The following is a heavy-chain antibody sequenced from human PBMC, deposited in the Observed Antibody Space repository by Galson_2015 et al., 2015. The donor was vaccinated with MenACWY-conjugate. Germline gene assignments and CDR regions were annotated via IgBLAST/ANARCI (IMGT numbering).Heavy chain of an antibody. CDR1: GDSVSSNSAA. CDR3: ARDAPRYDP. Sequence: CAISGDSVSSNSAAWNWIRQSPSRGLEWLGRTYCRSKCYSDYAVSVKGRITISPDTSKNQFSLQLNSVTPEDTAVYYCARDAPRYDPWGQGTLVTVCS. J-gene: IGHJ5*02. CDR2: TYCRSKCYS. V-gene: IGHV6-1*01.